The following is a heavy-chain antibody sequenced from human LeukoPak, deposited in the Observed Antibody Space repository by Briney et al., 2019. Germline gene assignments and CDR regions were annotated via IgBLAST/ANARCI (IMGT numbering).Heavy chain of an antibody. CDR1: GYSFTTYW. D-gene: IGHD4-11*01. CDR2: IYPGDSDT. J-gene: IGHJ6*02. V-gene: IGHV5-51*01. CDR3: ARHGLDYSNSGYYGMDV. Sequence: PGESLKISCKGSGYSFTTYWIGWVRQMPGKGLEWMGIIYPGDSDTRYSPSFQGQVTISADKSISTAYLQWSSLKASDTAMYYCARHGLDYSNSGYYGMDVWGQGTTVTVSS.